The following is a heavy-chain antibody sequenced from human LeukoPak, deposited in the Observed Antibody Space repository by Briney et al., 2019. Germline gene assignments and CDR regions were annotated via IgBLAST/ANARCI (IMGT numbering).Heavy chain of an antibody. D-gene: IGHD1-7*01. V-gene: IGHV1-69*06. J-gene: IGHJ5*02. Sequence: SVKVSCKASGGTFSSYAISWVRQAPGQGLEWMGRIIPIFGTANYAQKFQGRVTITADKSTSTAYMELSSLGSEDTAVYYCARADNWNYGGDWFDPWGQGTLVTVSS. CDR2: IIPIFGTA. CDR1: GGTFSSYA. CDR3: ARADNWNYGGDWFDP.